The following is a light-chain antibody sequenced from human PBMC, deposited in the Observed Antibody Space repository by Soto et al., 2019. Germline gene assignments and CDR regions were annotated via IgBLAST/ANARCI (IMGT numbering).Light chain of an antibody. J-gene: IGKJ2*01. CDR2: DAS. CDR1: QSISSW. V-gene: IGKV1-5*01. CDR3: QQYNSYSGDT. Sequence: DIQITQSPSTLSASVGDRVTITCRASQSISSWLAWYQQKPGKAPKLLIYDASSLESGVPSRFSGSGSGTEFTLTISSLQPDDFATYYCQQYNSYSGDTFGQGTKMEIK.